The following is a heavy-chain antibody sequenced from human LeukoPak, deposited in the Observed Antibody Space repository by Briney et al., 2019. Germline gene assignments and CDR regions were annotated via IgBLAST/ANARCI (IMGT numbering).Heavy chain of an antibody. CDR3: ARAAYSGTWYSRYFDL. D-gene: IGHD6-13*01. CDR1: GFTFRSYD. V-gene: IGHV3-13*01. J-gene: IGHJ2*01. Sequence: PGGSLRLSCAASGFTFRSYDMHWVRQATGKGLEWVSGIGTAGEIYHPGSVKGRFTISRENAKNSLYLQMNSLRAGDTAVYYCARAAYSGTWYSRYFDLWGRGTLVTVSS. CDR2: IGTAGEI.